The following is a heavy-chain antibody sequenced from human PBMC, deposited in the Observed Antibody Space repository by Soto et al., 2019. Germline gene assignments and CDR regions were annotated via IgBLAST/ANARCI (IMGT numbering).Heavy chain of an antibody. CDR2: IWYDGSNK. D-gene: IGHD3-9*01. V-gene: IGHV3-33*01. CDR1: GFTFNAYA. Sequence: QVQLVESEGGVVQPGRSLRLSCAASGFTFNAYAMHWVRQAPGKGLEWVAVIWYDGSNKYYGDSVKGRFTISRDNSKNVLYLQMNSLRADDTAVYYCARGLGGYEILRGGDHYYAMDVWGQGTTVTVSS. CDR3: ARGLGGYEILRGGDHYYAMDV. J-gene: IGHJ6*02.